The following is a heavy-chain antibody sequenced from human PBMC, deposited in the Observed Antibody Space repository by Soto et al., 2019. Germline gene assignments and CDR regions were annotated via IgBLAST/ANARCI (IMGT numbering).Heavy chain of an antibody. D-gene: IGHD2-2*01. CDR3: APASAAIVVVAAVLPPFDY. CDR1: GFTFSSNW. V-gene: IGHV3-23*01. Sequence: PGGPRRLSGGTLGFTFSSNWMHWGRQAPGKGLEGVAAISGSGGSTYYADSVKGRFTSSRDNPKHTLQLQLHSLRAQETPVSSCAPASAAIVVVAAVLPPFDYWGKGTLVPVSS. J-gene: IGHJ4*02. CDR2: ISGSGGST.